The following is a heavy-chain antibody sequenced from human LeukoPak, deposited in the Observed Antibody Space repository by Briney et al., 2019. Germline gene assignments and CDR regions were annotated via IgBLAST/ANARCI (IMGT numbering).Heavy chain of an antibody. CDR3: ARGLGIAAPRVSDY. Sequence: PSETLSLTCAVYGGSFSGYYWSWIRQPPGKGLEWIGEINHSGSTNYNPSLKSRVTISVDTSKNQFSLKLSSVTGADTAVYYCARGLGIAAPRVSDYSGQGALGTASS. D-gene: IGHD6-13*01. J-gene: IGHJ4*02. V-gene: IGHV4-34*01. CDR2: INHSGST. CDR1: GGSFSGYY.